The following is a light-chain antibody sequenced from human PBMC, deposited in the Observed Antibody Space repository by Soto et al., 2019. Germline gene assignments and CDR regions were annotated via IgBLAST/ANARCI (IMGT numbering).Light chain of an antibody. CDR1: QSISSY. J-gene: IGKJ3*01. CDR3: QQSYSTLCT. Sequence: DIQMTQSPSSLSASVGDRVTITCRASQSISSYLNWYQQKPGKAPKLLIYAASSLQSGVPSRFSGSGSGTAFTLTISSLQPEDFATYYCQQSYSTLCTFGPGTKVDIK. V-gene: IGKV1-39*01. CDR2: AAS.